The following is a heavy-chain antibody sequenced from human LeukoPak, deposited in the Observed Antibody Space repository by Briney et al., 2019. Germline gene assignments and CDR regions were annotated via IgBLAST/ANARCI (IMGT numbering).Heavy chain of an antibody. D-gene: IGHD3-22*01. V-gene: IGHV5-51*01. J-gene: IGHJ6*03. Sequence: GESLKIPCKGSGYSFTSYWIGWVRPMPGKGLEWMGIIYPGDSDTRYSPSFQGQVTISADKSISTAYLQWSSLKASDTAMYYCARHLADPHYYDSSGYYEPRKGYYYYYMDVWGKGTTVTISS. CDR1: GYSFTSYW. CDR3: ARHLADPHYYDSSGYYEPRKGYYYYYMDV. CDR2: IYPGDSDT.